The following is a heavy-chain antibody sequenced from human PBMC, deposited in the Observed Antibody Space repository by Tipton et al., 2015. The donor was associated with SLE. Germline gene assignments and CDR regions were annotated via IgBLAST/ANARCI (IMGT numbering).Heavy chain of an antibody. J-gene: IGHJ4*02. CDR1: GDSISSGGYY. CDR2: IYYSGST. V-gene: IGHV4-31*03. D-gene: IGHD5-12*01. Sequence: GLVKPSETLSLTCTVSGDSISSGGYYWSWIRQHPGKGLEWIGYIYYSGSTYYNPSLKSRVTISVDTSKNQFSLKLSSVTAADTAVYYCARDRSDSGYDLGFVDYWGQGTLVTISS. CDR3: ARDRSDSGYDLGFVDY.